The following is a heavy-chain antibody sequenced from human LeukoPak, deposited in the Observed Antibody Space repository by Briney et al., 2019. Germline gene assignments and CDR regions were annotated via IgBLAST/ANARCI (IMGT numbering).Heavy chain of an antibody. CDR3: ARVGLGEMATIWLIDY. D-gene: IGHD5-24*01. J-gene: IGHJ4*02. V-gene: IGHV1-18*01. CDR2: ISAYNGNT. CDR1: GYTFTSYG. Sequence: GASVKVSCKASGYTFTSYGISWVRQAPGQGLEWMGWISAYNGNTNYAQKLQGRVTMTTDTSTSTAYMELRSLRSDDTAVYHCARVGLGEMATIWLIDYWGQGTLVTVSS.